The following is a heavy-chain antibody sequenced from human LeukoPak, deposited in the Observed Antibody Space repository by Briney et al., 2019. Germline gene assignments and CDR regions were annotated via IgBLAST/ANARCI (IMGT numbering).Heavy chain of an antibody. J-gene: IGHJ4*02. CDR3: ARGDGPMDY. CDR1: GFTFSNNH. CDR2: ISGSSNYI. V-gene: IGHV3-21*01. D-gene: IGHD2-2*01. Sequence: GGSLRLSCAASGFTFSNNHMTWVRQAPGKGLEWVSSISGSSNYIYYADSVKGRFTISRDNAKNSLYLQMNSLRAEDTALYYCARGDGPMDYWGQGTLVTVSS.